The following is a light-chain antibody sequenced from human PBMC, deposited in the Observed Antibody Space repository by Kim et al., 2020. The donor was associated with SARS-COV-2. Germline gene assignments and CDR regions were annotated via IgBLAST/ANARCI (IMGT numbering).Light chain of an antibody. V-gene: IGKV1-6*01. CDR3: LQDYNYPRT. CDR1: QGIRND. J-gene: IGKJ2*01. Sequence: SAYVGDRVTITCRASQGIRNDLGWYQQKSGKAPKLLIYDASNLQSGVPSRFSGSGSGTDFTLTISSLQPEDSATYYCLQDYNYPRTFGQGTKLEI. CDR2: DAS.